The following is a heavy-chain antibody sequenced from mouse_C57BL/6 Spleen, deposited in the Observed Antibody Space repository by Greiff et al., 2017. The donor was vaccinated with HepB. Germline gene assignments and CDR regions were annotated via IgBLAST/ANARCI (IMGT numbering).Heavy chain of an antibody. J-gene: IGHJ2*01. Sequence: DVQLVESGEGLVKPGGSLKLSCAASGFTFSSYAMSWVRQTPEKRLEWVAYISSGGDYIYYADTVKGRFTISRDNARNTLYLQMSSLKSEDTAMYYCTRDGTGRGLGFSFDYWGQGTTLTVSS. CDR2: ISSGGDYI. CDR3: TRDGTGRGLGFSFDY. CDR1: GFTFSSYA. V-gene: IGHV5-9-1*02. D-gene: IGHD4-1*01.